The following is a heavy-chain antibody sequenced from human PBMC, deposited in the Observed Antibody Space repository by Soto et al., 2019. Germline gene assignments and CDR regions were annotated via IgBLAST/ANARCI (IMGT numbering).Heavy chain of an antibody. CDR1: GFTFSAHT. CDR2: ISKSSTYI. Sequence: EVQVVESAGGLVKPGGSLRLSCVVSGFTFSAHTMNWVRQDAATGLTWVAAISKSSTYIFYANSVKGRFTISRDNAKNSLYLQMNNLRAEDTAVYFCAGGDSRVYPGMGVWGLGTTVIVSS. J-gene: IGHJ6*02. V-gene: IGHV3-21*02. CDR3: AGGDSRVYPGMGV. D-gene: IGHD3-22*01.